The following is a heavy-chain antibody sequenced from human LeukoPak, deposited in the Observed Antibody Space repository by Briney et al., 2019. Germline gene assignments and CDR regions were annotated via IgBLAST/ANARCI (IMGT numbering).Heavy chain of an antibody. CDR1: GFTFSSYS. CDR2: ISSSSSYI. CDR3: ARAPTIRYFDWFPSDY. J-gene: IGHJ4*02. Sequence: GGSLRLSCAASGFTFSSYSMNWVRQAPGKGLEWVSSISSSSSYIYYADSVKGRFTISRDNAKNSLYLQMNSLRAEDTAVYYCARAPTIRYFDWFPSDYWGQGTLVTVSS. V-gene: IGHV3-21*01. D-gene: IGHD3-9*01.